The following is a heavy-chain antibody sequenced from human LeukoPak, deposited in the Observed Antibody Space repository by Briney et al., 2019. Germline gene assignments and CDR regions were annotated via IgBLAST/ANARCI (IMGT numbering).Heavy chain of an antibody. CDR2: ISYDGSNK. CDR1: GFTFSSYG. Sequence: GGSLRLSCAASGFTFSSYGMHWVRQAPGKGLEWVAVISYDGSNKYYADSVKGRFTISRDNSKNTLYLQMNSLRAEDTAVYYCAKSSGGLRVLGYCSGGSCYSVGKDWSDPWGQGTLVTVSS. D-gene: IGHD2-15*01. J-gene: IGHJ5*02. CDR3: AKSSGGLRVLGYCSGGSCYSVGKDWSDP. V-gene: IGHV3-30*18.